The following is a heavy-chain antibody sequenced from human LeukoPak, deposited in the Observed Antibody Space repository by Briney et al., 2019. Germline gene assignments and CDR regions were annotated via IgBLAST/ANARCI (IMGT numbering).Heavy chain of an antibody. D-gene: IGHD5-18*01. Sequence: GASVKVSCKASGSTFSNYAFNWVRQAPGQGLEWMGGVIPIFGTENYAQTFQGRVTITADESTSTAYMDLSSLRAEDTAVYYCAKGDVHLRGYSYGLDYWGQGTLVTVSS. CDR3: AKGDVHLRGYSYGLDY. J-gene: IGHJ4*02. CDR2: VIPIFGTE. V-gene: IGHV1-69*13. CDR1: GSTFSNYA.